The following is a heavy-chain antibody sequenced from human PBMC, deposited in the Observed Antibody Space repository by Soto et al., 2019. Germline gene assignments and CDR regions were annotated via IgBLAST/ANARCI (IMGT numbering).Heavy chain of an antibody. CDR3: ATRAGAPAD. J-gene: IGHJ4*02. CDR2: INEDGNKQ. Sequence: PGGSLRLSCAASGFTFSSYAVSWIRQAPGKGLEWVANINEDGNKQNYVDSVRGRFTISRDNAKTSVHLQMNSLRVEDTAVYYCATRAGAPADWGQGTLVTVSS. CDR1: GFTFSSYA. D-gene: IGHD6-25*01. V-gene: IGHV3-7*01.